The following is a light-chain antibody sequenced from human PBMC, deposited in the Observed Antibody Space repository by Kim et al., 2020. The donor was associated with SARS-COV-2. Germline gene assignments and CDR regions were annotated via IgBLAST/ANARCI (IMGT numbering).Light chain of an antibody. Sequence: LYPGERATLSCRASQSVSSYFAWYQQKPGQAPRLLIYDASNRATGIPARFSGSGSGTDFTLTISSLEPEDFAVYYCQQRSNWPPLTFGGGTKVEI. J-gene: IGKJ4*01. CDR1: QSVSSY. CDR3: QQRSNWPPLT. V-gene: IGKV3-11*01. CDR2: DAS.